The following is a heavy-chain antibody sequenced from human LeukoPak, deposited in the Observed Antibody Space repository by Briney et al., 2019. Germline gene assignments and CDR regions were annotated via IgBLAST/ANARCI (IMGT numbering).Heavy chain of an antibody. D-gene: IGHD3-3*01. Sequence: PGGSLRLSCTASGLTFGDYAMSWVGQAPGKGLDWVGFFRSKAYGGTTEYAASVKGRFTISRDDSKSIAYLQMNSLKTEDTAVYYCTRDASNYDFWSGYLNWFDPWGQGTLVTVSS. CDR2: FRSKAYGGTT. J-gene: IGHJ5*02. CDR3: TRDASNYDFWSGYLNWFDP. CDR1: GLTFGDYA. V-gene: IGHV3-49*04.